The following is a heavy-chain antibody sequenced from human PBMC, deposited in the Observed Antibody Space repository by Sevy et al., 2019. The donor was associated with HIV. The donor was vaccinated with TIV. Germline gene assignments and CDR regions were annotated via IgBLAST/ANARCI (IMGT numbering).Heavy chain of an antibody. CDR1: GGSISSSSYY. D-gene: IGHD5-18*01. CDR3: VRGYSYGYYYYYYGMDV. Sequence: SETLSLTCTVSGGSISSSSYYWDWIRQPPGKGLEWIGSIYYSGSTYYNPSLKSRVTISVDTSKNQFSLKLSSVTAADTAVYYCVRGYSYGYYYYYYGMDVWGQGTTVTVSS. J-gene: IGHJ6*02. CDR2: IYYSGST. V-gene: IGHV4-39*01.